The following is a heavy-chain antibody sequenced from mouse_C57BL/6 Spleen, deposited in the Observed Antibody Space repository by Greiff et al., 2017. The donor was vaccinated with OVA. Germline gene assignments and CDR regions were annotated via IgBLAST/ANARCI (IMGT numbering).Heavy chain of an antibody. CDR2: IYPGDGDT. CDR1: GYAFSSSW. D-gene: IGHD2-4*01. V-gene: IGHV1-82*01. Sequence: VQLQQSGPELVKPGASVKISCKASGYAFSSSWMNWVKQRPGKGLEWIGRIYPGDGDTNYNGKFKGKATLTADKSSSTAYMQLSSLTSEDSAVDVYARGVITTGNYFDYWGQGTTLTVSS. J-gene: IGHJ2*01. CDR3: ARGVITTGNYFDY.